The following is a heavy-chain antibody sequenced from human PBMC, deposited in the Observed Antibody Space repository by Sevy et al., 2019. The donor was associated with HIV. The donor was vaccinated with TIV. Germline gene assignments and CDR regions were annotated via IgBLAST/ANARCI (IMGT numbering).Heavy chain of an antibody. CDR2: IYHSGST. CDR1: GGSITSVNW. CDR3: ARGGETPRGFDP. Sequence: SETLSLTCAVSGGSITSVNWWHWVRQPPGKGLEWIGEIYHSGSTNYNPSLKSRVTISVDNSKNQFSLILYSVTAADTAVYYCARGGETPRGFDPWGQGSLVTVSS. V-gene: IGHV4-4*02. D-gene: IGHD3-16*01. J-gene: IGHJ5*02.